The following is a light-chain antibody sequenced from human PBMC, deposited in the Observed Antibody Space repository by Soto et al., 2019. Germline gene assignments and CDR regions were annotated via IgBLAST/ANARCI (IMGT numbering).Light chain of an antibody. Sequence: IVLTQSPGTLSLSPGERVILSFRASQSISSSHLAWYQQKPCQAPRLLIYDDFKRAPGIPDRFSGSGSGTDFTLTISRLEPEDYAVYHCQQYGSSPITFGQGTRLEI. CDR1: QSISSSH. V-gene: IGKV3-20*01. CDR2: DDF. J-gene: IGKJ5*01. CDR3: QQYGSSPIT.